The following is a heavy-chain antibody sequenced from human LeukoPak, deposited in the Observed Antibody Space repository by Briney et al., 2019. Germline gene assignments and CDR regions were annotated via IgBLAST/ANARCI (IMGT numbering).Heavy chain of an antibody. CDR1: GFTLSNYA. CDR2: ISGNGGST. CDR3: VKDGGGAVGSFDY. J-gene: IGHJ4*02. V-gene: IGHV3-23*01. D-gene: IGHD6-19*01. Sequence: GGSLRLSCAASGFTLSNYAMSCVRQALGKGLEWVSSISGNGGSTYYADSVKGRFTISRDNSKNTLYLQMNSLRAEDTAVYYCVKDGGGAVGSFDYWGQGAQVTISS.